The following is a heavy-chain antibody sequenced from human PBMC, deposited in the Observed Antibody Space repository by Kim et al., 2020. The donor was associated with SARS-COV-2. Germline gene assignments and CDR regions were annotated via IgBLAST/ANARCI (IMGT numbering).Heavy chain of an antibody. CDR1: GGSISSSSYY. J-gene: IGHJ5*02. CDR2: IYYSGST. CDR3: ARLFFPLSEPLNWFDP. Sequence: SETLSLTCTVSGGSISSSSYYWGWIRQPPGKGLEWIGSIYYSGSTYYNPSLKSRVTISVDTSKNQFSLKLSSVTAADTAVYYCARLFFPLSEPLNWFDPWGQGTLVTVSS. V-gene: IGHV4-39*01.